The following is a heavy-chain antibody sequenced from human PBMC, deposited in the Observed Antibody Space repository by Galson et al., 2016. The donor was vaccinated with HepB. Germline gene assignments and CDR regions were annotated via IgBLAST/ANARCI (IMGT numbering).Heavy chain of an antibody. V-gene: IGHV4-39*01. D-gene: IGHD3-10*01. CDR1: GGSISGSTYS. J-gene: IGHJ4*02. CDR3: ARHYSFGSGTYRPFDF. CDR2: INYGGNT. Sequence: SETLSLTCSVSGGSISGSTYSWGWIRQPPGKGLEWIGSINYGGNTYYNPSLRSRVTISVDTSRNQFSLKLSSVTAADTAVYYCARHYSFGSGTYRPFDFWGQGTLVTVSS.